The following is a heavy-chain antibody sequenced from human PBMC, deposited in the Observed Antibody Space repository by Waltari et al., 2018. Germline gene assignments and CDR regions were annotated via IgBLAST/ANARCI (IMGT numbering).Heavy chain of an antibody. Sequence: EVQLVESGGDLVQPGGSLRLSCAASGFTFSSYAMSWVRQAPGKGLEWVSGISDSGGTTYYTDSVKGRFTVSRDNSRNTLYLQMNSLRAEDTAIYYCAKVSLIAMIIRDAFDIWGQGTMVTVSS. CDR2: ISDSGGTT. CDR3: AKVSLIAMIIRDAFDI. V-gene: IGHV3-23*04. J-gene: IGHJ3*02. CDR1: GFTFSSYA. D-gene: IGHD2-21*01.